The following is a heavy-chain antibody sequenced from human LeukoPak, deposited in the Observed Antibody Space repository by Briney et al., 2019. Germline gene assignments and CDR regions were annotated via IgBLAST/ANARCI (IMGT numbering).Heavy chain of an antibody. J-gene: IGHJ4*02. D-gene: IGHD3-10*01. V-gene: IGHV4-59*12. CDR3: ASTGSYGSGSYPY. Sequence: SETLSLTCTVSGGSISSYYWSWIRQPPGKGLEWIGYIYYSGSTYYNPSLKSRVTISVDTSKNQFSLKLSSVTAADTAVYYCASTGSYGSGSYPYWGQGTLVTVSS. CDR2: IYYSGST. CDR1: GGSISSYY.